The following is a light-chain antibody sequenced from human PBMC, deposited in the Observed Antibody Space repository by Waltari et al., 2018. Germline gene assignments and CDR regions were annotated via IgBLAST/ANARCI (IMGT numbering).Light chain of an antibody. J-gene: IGKJ2*01. CDR3: QQYFSIPYT. V-gene: IGKV4-1*01. CDR2: WAS. Sequence: DIVMTQSPDSLAVSLGERATINCKSSQSVLYSSNNKNYLTWYQQKPGQPPKLLISWASTRDSGVPDRFSGSGSGTDFTLTISSLQAEDVAVYSCQQYFSIPYTFGQGTKLEIK. CDR1: QSVLYSSNNKNY.